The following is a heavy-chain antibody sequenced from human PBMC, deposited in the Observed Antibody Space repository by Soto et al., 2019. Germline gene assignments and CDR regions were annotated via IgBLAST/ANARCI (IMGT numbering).Heavy chain of an antibody. V-gene: IGHV3-23*01. CDR3: AKKLGTGLGYYYGMDV. J-gene: IGHJ6*02. Sequence: EVQLLESGGGLVQPGGALRLSCAASGFTFSSYAMSWVRQAPGKGLEWVSAISGSGGSTYYADSVKGRFTISRDNSKNTLYLQMNSLRAEDTAVYYCAKKLGTGLGYYYGMDVWGQGTTVTVSS. CDR2: ISGSGGST. CDR1: GFTFSSYA. D-gene: IGHD2-21*02.